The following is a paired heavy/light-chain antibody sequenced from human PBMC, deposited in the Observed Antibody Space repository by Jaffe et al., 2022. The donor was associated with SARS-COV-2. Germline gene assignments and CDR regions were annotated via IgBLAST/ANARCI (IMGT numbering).Heavy chain of an antibody. D-gene: IGHD2-15*01. CDR1: GFTFGISA. Sequence: EVQMLDSGGGLVQPGGSLRLSCAASGFTFGISAMSWVRQAPGKGLEWVSTVSASGGSTHYTDSVKGRFTISRDNSKNTLYLQMNSLRAEDTALYYCAKGRYCGGGSCLAFDYWGQGTLVTVSS. CDR2: VSASGGST. J-gene: IGHJ4*02. CDR3: AKGRYCGGGSCLAFDY. V-gene: IGHV3-23*01.
Light chain of an antibody. CDR1: QSVLYSSNNY. J-gene: IGKJ4*01. Sequence: DIVMTQSPDSLAVSLGERATINCKSSQSVLYSSNNYLAWYQHKPGQPPKLLFYWASTRESGVPDRFSGSGSGTDFTLTISSLQAEDVAVYYCQQYYSDLVTFGGGTKVEIK. CDR2: WAS. CDR3: QQYYSDLVT. V-gene: IGKV4-1*01.